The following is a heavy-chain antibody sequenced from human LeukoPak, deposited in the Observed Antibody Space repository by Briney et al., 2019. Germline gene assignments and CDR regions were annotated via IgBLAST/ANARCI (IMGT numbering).Heavy chain of an antibody. CDR1: GGSISSYY. J-gene: IGHJ4*02. V-gene: IGHV4-59*01. CDR3: AKSGYSSGWFDY. D-gene: IGHD6-19*01. CDR2: IYYSRST. Sequence: PSETLSLTCTVSGGSISSYYWSWIRQPPGKGLEWIGYIYYSRSTNYNPSLKSRVTISVDTSKNQFSLKLSSVTAADTAVYYCAKSGYSSGWFDYWGQGTLVTVSS.